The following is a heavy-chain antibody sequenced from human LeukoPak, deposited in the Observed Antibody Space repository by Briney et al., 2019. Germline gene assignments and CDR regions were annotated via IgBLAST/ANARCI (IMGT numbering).Heavy chain of an antibody. J-gene: IGHJ6*02. CDR1: GVSVTTSGYY. Sequence: SETLSLTCTVFGVSVTTSGYYGAWIRQPPGRGLEWIGSISNSGITYYKPSLRGRVTISGDTAKNQFSLKLSSVTAADTAVYYCARHNDYASLMDVWGQGTTVTVSS. CDR3: ARHNDYASLMDV. D-gene: IGHD2-2*01. CDR2: ISNSGIT. V-gene: IGHV4-39*01.